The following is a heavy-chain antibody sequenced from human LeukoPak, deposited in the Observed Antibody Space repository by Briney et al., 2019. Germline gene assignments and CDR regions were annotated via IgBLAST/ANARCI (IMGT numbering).Heavy chain of an antibody. CDR1: GFTFSSYS. J-gene: IGHJ4*02. Sequence: PGGSLRLSCAASGFTFSSYSMNWVRQAPGKGLEWVSSISSGSTHIYYADSMKGRFTISRDNAKNSLYLQMNSLRAEDTAVYYCAREQTYYDSGSYYNVLDYWGQGTLVTASP. V-gene: IGHV3-21*01. D-gene: IGHD3-10*01. CDR2: ISSGSTHI. CDR3: AREQTYYDSGSYYNVLDY.